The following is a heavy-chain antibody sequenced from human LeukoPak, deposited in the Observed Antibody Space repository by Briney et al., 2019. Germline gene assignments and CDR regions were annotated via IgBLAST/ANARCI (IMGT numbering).Heavy chain of an antibody. V-gene: IGHV3-30*03. CDR2: ISYDGSNK. J-gene: IGHJ1*01. Sequence: GGSLRLSCAASGFTFSSYGMHWVRHAPGKGLEWVAVISYDGSNKYYADSVKGRFTISRDNSKNTLYLQMNSLRAEDTAVYYCARVSSGYYPLEYFQHWGQGTLVTVSS. D-gene: IGHD3-22*01. CDR1: GFTFSSYG. CDR3: ARVSSGYYPLEYFQH.